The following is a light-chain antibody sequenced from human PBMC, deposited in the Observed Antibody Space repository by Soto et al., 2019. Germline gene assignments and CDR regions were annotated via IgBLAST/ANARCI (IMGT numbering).Light chain of an antibody. Sequence: DIQMTQSPSTLSASVGDRVTITCRASQSISTWLAWYQQKPGKAPKVLIYKASSLDSGVPSRFSGSGSGTEFTLTISSLQPDDSATYYCQQYSTYSRTFGQGTKVEVK. CDR2: KAS. CDR3: QQYSTYSRT. J-gene: IGKJ1*01. V-gene: IGKV1-5*03. CDR1: QSISTW.